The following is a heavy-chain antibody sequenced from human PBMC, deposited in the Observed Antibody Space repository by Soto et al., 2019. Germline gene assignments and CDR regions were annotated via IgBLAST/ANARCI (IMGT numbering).Heavy chain of an antibody. Sequence: RASVKVSCKASGGTFSSYAISWVRQAPGQGLEWMGGIIPIFGTANYAQKFQGRVTITADDSTSTAYLELSSLRSEDTAVYYCARAQYTQSTTGVYYYYGMDVWGQGTTVTVSS. D-gene: IGHD4-4*01. CDR3: ARAQYTQSTTGVYYYYGMDV. J-gene: IGHJ6*02. V-gene: IGHV1-69*13. CDR1: GGTFSSYA. CDR2: IIPIFGTA.